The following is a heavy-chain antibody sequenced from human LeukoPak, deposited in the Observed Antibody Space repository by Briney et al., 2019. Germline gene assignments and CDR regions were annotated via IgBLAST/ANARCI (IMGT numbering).Heavy chain of an antibody. CDR2: ISVSGENT. D-gene: IGHD3-10*01. Sequence: GGSLRLSCAASGFTFSSYAMTWVRQAPGKGLQWVSTISVSGENTYYADSVKGRFTISRDISKSTLYLQMNSLRDEDTALYYCAKYGSGTYYNGLHWGEGTLVTVSS. V-gene: IGHV3-23*01. CDR1: GFTFSSYA. CDR3: AKYGSGTYYNGLH. J-gene: IGHJ4*02.